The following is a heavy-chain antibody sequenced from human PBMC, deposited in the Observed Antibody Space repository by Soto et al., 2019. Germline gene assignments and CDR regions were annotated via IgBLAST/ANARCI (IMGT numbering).Heavy chain of an antibody. CDR2: ISTSGGST. J-gene: IGHJ4*02. D-gene: IGHD3-3*01. CDR3: AKVPGGKRAKGDYIEY. V-gene: IGHV3-23*01. Sequence: VASLRLSCAASGFTFSSFAMSWLRQAPGKGLEWVSSISTSGGSTYYADSVKGRFTISRENSKNKLYLQMNSLRAEDTATYYCAKVPGGKRAKGDYIEYWGQGT. CDR1: GFTFSSFA.